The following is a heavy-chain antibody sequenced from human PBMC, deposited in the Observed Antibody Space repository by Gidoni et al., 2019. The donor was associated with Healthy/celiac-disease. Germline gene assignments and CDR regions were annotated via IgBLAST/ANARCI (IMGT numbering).Heavy chain of an antibody. V-gene: IGHV1-2*04. Sequence: QVQLVQSGAEVKKPGASVKVSCKASGYTFTGYYMHWVRQAPGQGLEWMGWINPNSGGTNYAQKFQGWVTMTRDTSISTAYMELSRLRSDDTAVYYCARSRALPLPGPGLRRLTRPLGLFDYWGQGTLVTVSS. D-gene: IGHD6-19*01. CDR3: ARSRALPLPGPGLRRLTRPLGLFDY. CDR2: INPNSGGT. J-gene: IGHJ4*02. CDR1: GYTFTGYY.